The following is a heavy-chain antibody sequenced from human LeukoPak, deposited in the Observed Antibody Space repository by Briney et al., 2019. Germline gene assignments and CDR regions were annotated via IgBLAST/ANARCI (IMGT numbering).Heavy chain of an antibody. D-gene: IGHD2-2*01. CDR1: GYTLTELS. CDR2: FDPEDGET. CDR3: ATVRTYACDI. V-gene: IGHV1-24*01. Sequence: ASVKVSCKVSGYTLTELSMHWLRQAPGKGHERMGGFDPEDGETIYAQKFQGRVTMTEDTSTDTAYMELSSLKSEDTVVYYCATVRTYACDIWGQGTMVTVSS. J-gene: IGHJ3*02.